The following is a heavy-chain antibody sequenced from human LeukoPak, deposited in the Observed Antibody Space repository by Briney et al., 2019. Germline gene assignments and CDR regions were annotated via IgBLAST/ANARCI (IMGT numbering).Heavy chain of an antibody. J-gene: IGHJ4*02. D-gene: IGHD1-1*01. CDR2: IRSKAYGETA. V-gene: IGHV3-49*03. CDR1: GFTFGDYA. CDR3: TRDRGAYNLYDY. Sequence: PGRSLRLSCTASGFTFGDYAMSWIRQAPGKGLEWVGFIRSKAYGETADYAASVKGRFTISRDDSKAIAYLQMNSLKTEDTAVYHCTRDRGAYNLYDYWGQGTLVTASS.